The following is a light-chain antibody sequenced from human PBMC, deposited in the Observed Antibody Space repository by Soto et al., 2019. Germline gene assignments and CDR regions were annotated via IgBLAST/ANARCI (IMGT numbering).Light chain of an antibody. V-gene: IGKV1-39*01. J-gene: IGKJ5*01. CDR1: QSISSY. CDR2: GAS. Sequence: DIHMTPSPYSLSASVGDRVTITCRASQSISSYLNWYQQKPGKAPKLLIHGASRLQSGVPARFSGSGSGTDFTLSINSLQPEDFATYYCQQAYRFPITFGQGTRLEI. CDR3: QQAYRFPIT.